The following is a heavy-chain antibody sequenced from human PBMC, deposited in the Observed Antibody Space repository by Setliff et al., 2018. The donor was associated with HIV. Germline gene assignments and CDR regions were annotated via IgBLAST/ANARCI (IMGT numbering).Heavy chain of an antibody. Sequence: SETLSLTCAVSGGSFSGYFWSWIRQAPGKGPEWIGEINHSGTTNYSPSLKSRVSISIDTSKNKFSLKMTSATAADTAVYYCARTGEYYYDHWYFDVWGRGTLVTVSS. CDR3: ARTGEYYYDHWYFDV. CDR2: INHSGTT. J-gene: IGHJ2*01. CDR1: GGSFSGYF. V-gene: IGHV4-34*01. D-gene: IGHD3-22*01.